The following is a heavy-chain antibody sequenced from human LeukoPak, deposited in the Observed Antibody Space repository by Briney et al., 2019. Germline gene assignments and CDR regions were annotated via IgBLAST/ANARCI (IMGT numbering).Heavy chain of an antibody. CDR1: GFTVSSNY. D-gene: IGHD3-22*01. Sequence: GGSLRLSCAASGFTVSSNYMSWVRQAPGKGLEWVSVIYSGGSTYYADSVKGRFTISRDNSKNTLYLQMNSLGAEDTAVYYCARAYYYDTSATPDYWGQGTLVTVSS. J-gene: IGHJ4*02. CDR2: IYSGGST. CDR3: ARAYYYDTSATPDY. V-gene: IGHV3-66*01.